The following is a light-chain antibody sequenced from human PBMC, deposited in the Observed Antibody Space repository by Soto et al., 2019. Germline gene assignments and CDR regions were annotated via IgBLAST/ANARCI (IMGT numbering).Light chain of an antibody. CDR3: AVWDDSLNGWV. CDR2: SNN. Sequence: QSVLTQSPSASGTPGQRVTISCSGSSSNIGSSTVTWYQQLPGTAPKLLIYSNNQRPSGVPDRFSGSKSGTSASLAISGLQSEDEADYYCAVWDDSLNGWVFGGGTKLTVL. V-gene: IGLV1-44*01. J-gene: IGLJ3*02. CDR1: SSNIGSST.